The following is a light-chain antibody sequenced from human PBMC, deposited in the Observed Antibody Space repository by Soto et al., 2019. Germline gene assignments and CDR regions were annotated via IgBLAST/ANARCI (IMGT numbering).Light chain of an antibody. Sequence: DIQMTQSPSSLSASFGDTVTITCRASQGIIDYLAWFQQRPGKAPNLLIYAASTLQIGVPSRFSGSGAGTDFTLTISSLQPEDAATYYCQKYDSAPQTFGPGTKVEIK. CDR1: QGIIDY. CDR3: QKYDSAPQT. V-gene: IGKV1-27*01. J-gene: IGKJ1*01. CDR2: AAS.